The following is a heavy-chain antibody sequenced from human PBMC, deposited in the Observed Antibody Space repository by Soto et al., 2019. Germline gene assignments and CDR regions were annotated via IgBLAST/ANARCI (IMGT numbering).Heavy chain of an antibody. CDR3: ARSYYGQGPPYYYYMDV. J-gene: IGHJ6*03. D-gene: IGHD3-10*01. Sequence: SGPTLVNPTQTLTLTCTFSWFSLSTSGTYASWIRQPPGKALEWLARIDWDDDKYYSTSLKTRLTISKDTSKNQVVLTMTNMDPVDTATYYCARSYYGQGPPYYYYMDVWGKGTTVTVSS. CDR2: IDWDDDK. V-gene: IGHV2-70*11. CDR1: WFSLSTSGTY.